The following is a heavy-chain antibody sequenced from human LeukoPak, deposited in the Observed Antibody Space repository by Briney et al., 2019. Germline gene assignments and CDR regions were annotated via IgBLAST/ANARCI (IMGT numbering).Heavy chain of an antibody. D-gene: IGHD4-11*01. CDR1: GGSIRSYY. V-gene: IGHV4-4*07. CDR2: IYTSGST. Sequence: SETLSLTCTVSGGSIRSYYWSWIRQPAGKGLEWIGRIYTSGSTNYNPSLKSRVTMSVDTSKNHLSPKLSSVTAADTAVYYCARLFYSNYVVDYWGQGTLFTVSS. CDR3: ARLFYSNYVVDY. J-gene: IGHJ4*02.